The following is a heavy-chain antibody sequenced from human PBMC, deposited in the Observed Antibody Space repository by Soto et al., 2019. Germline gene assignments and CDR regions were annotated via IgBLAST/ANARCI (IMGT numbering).Heavy chain of an antibody. J-gene: IGHJ4*02. CDR3: ARPGGYYYDSSGYYSV. CDR1: GGSISSSSYY. V-gene: IGHV4-39*01. Sequence: SETLSLTCTVSGGSISSSSYYWGWIRQPPGKGLEWIGSIYYSGSTYYNPSLKSRVTISVDTSKNQFSLKLSSVTAADTAVYYCARPGGYYYDSSGYYSVWGQGTLVTVSS. D-gene: IGHD3-22*01. CDR2: IYYSGST.